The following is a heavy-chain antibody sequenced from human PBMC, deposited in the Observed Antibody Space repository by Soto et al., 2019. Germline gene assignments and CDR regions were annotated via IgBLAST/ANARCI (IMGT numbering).Heavy chain of an antibody. CDR3: ARDLYPLAYYFDY. V-gene: IGHV1-18*01. J-gene: IGHJ4*02. CDR2: ISGHNGNT. Sequence: QVQLVQSGAEVKKPGASVKVSCKASGYTFTNHGISWVRQAPGQGLEWLGWISGHNGNTKYAQRLQGRVTMTTDTSTSTAYMELRSLKSDDTAAYYCARDLYPLAYYFDYWGQGTLVTVSS. CDR1: GYTFTNHG.